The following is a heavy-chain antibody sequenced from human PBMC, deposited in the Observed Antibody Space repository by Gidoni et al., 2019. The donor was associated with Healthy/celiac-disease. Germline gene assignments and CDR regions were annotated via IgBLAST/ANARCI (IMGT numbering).Heavy chain of an antibody. CDR3: ARHLSGYDSSWFDP. D-gene: IGHD5-12*01. CDR2: SDPSDSYT. CDR1: GYSFTSYW. V-gene: IGHV5-10-1*03. Sequence: EVQLVQSGAEVQKPGESLMISCKGSGYSFTSYWISWVRQMPGKGLELRGRSDPSDSYTNYSPSFKGHVTISADKSISTAYLQWSSLKASDTAMYYCARHLSGYDSSWFDPWGQGTLVTVSS. J-gene: IGHJ5*02.